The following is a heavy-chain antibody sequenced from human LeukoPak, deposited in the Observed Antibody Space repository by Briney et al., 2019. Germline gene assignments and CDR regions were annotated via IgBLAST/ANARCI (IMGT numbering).Heavy chain of an antibody. V-gene: IGHV3-7*03. CDR3: ARGGGLDV. CDR2: INHNGNVN. D-gene: IGHD3-16*01. J-gene: IGHJ6*02. CDR1: GFTFSSYW. Sequence: WGSLRLSCAASGFTFSSYWMNWARQAPGKGLEWVASINHNGNVNYYVDSVEGRFTTSRDNAKNSLYLQMSNLRAEDTAVYFCARGGGLDVWGQGATVTVSS.